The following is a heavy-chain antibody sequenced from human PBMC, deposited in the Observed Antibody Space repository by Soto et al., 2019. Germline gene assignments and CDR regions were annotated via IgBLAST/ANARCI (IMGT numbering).Heavy chain of an antibody. D-gene: IGHD3-9*01. CDR3: ARPGPNYVDFSDL. Sequence: QVQLVESGGGLVKPRGSLRLSCAASGFTFSDHYMSWIRQTPGKGLEWVSYISDSGKTIYYADSVKGRFTISRDNAKNSLYLQMNSLRVEDTAVYYCARPGPNYVDFSDLWGQGALVTVSS. J-gene: IGHJ5*02. CDR2: ISDSGKTI. V-gene: IGHV3-11*01. CDR1: GFTFSDHY.